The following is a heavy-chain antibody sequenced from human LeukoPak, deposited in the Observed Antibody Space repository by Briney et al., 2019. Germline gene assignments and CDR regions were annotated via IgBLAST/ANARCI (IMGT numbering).Heavy chain of an antibody. V-gene: IGHV4-34*01. J-gene: IGHJ6*03. CDR1: GGSFSGYY. D-gene: IGHD6-13*01. CDR2: INHSGST. Sequence: PSETLSLTCAVYGGSFSGYYWSWIRQPPGKGLEWIGEINHSGSTNYNPPLKSRVTISVDTSKNQFSLKLSSVTAADTAVYYCARGFHSSSWTRGTRDYYYYYMDVWGKGTTVTVSS. CDR3: ARGFHSSSWTRGTRDYYYYYMDV.